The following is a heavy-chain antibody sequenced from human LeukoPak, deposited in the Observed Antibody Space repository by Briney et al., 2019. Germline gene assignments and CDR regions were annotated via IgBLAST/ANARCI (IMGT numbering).Heavy chain of an antibody. J-gene: IGHJ6*03. CDR2: ISSSSSYI. CDR3: AKGKGLIKYYYYYMDV. Sequence: GGSLRLSCAASGFTFSSYSMNWVRQAPGKGLEWVSSISSSSSYIYYADSVKGRFTISRDNAKNSLYLQMNSLRAEDTAVYYCAKGKGLIKYYYYYMDVWGKGTTVTISS. CDR1: GFTFSSYS. D-gene: IGHD2-8*01. V-gene: IGHV3-21*04.